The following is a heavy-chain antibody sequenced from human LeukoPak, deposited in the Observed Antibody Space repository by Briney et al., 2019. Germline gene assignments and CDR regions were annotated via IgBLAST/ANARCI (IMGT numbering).Heavy chain of an antibody. J-gene: IGHJ4*02. D-gene: IGHD2-15*01. Sequence: GGSLRLSCAASGFTFSSYAMHWVRQASGKGLEWVAVISYDGSNKYYADSVKGRFTISRDNSKNTLYLQMNSLRAEDTAVYYCARDIYDVVGYFDYWGQGTLVTVSS. CDR2: ISYDGSNK. CDR3: ARDIYDVVGYFDY. CDR1: GFTFSSYA. V-gene: IGHV3-30*04.